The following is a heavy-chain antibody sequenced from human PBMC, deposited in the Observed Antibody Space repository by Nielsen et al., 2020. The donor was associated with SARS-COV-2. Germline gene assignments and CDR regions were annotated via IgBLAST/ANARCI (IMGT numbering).Heavy chain of an antibody. CDR3: ARTSVDMAGSVWSSYYVLDV. J-gene: IGHJ6*02. CDR2: INHSGST. D-gene: IGHD5-24*01. CDR1: GGSFSGYY. V-gene: IGHV4-34*01. Sequence: SQTLSLTSAVYGGSFSGYYWTWIRQAPGKGLEWIGEINHSGSTNYNPSLKSRIAIFVDTSKKQFSLKLNSVTAADTAVYYCARTSVDMAGSVWSSYYVLDVWGQGTTVTVSS.